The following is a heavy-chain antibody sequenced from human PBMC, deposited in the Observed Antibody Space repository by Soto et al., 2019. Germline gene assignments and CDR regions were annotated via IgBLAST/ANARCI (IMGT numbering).Heavy chain of an antibody. Sequence: ASVKVSCKPSGHTFTTYGFHWVRQAPGQGLEWMGWITAYNGNTNYAQKFQDRVTMTTDTSTSTAYMELRSLRSDDTAVYYCARSKPNYDILTGPFDYWGQGTLVTVSS. CDR2: ITAYNGNT. CDR3: ARSKPNYDILTGPFDY. D-gene: IGHD3-9*01. J-gene: IGHJ4*02. CDR1: GHTFTTYG. V-gene: IGHV1-18*01.